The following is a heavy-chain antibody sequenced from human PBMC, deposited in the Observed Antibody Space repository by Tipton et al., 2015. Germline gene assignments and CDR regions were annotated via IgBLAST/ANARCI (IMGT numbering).Heavy chain of an antibody. J-gene: IGHJ4*02. D-gene: IGHD3-10*01. V-gene: IGHV4-59*01. CDR1: GDSINRFY. CDR2: VYSTGGT. CDR3: ARGASYYDY. Sequence: TLSLTCSVSGDSINRFYWSWIRQSPEKGLEWIGNVYSTGGTHYNPSLRRRVTISVDTSKNQFSLRLISVTAADTAVYFCARGASYYDYWGQGTLVNVPS.